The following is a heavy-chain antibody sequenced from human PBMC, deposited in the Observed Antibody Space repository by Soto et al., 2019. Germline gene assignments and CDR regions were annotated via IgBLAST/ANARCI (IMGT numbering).Heavy chain of an antibody. CDR2: INDRGSI. CDR3: ARESHDILTGPPWVWYFDL. Sequence: QVQLQQWGAGPLRPLETLSLTCGVSGGSFSGYYWAWIRQSPGKGLEWIGEINDRGSINYNSSLKSRVSISVDTPKNHYSLNLRSVTAADTAVYYCARESHDILTGPPWVWYFDLWGRGTLVTVSS. CDR1: GGSFSGYY. J-gene: IGHJ2*01. V-gene: IGHV4-34*01. D-gene: IGHD3-9*01.